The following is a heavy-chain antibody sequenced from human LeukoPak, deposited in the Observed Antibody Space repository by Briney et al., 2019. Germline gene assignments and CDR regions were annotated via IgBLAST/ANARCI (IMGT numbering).Heavy chain of an antibody. CDR3: ARGSGGELSRHFDF. V-gene: IGHV4-59*01. Sequence: SETLSLTCTVSGASIRSYYWSWIRQPPGKGLEWIGYIYYTGNTDYNPSLQSRVTISVDTSKNQFSLKLTPVTAADTAVYYCARGSGGELSRHFDFWGQGTLVTVSS. D-gene: IGHD3-16*02. CDR2: IYYTGNT. CDR1: GASIRSYY. J-gene: IGHJ4*02.